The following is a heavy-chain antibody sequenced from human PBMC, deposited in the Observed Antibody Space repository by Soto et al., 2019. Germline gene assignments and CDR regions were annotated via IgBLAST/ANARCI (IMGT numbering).Heavy chain of an antibody. CDR3: ARTDRDFYGLDV. Sequence: EVQLVESGGGLVQPGGSLRLSCEASGFTFRNYEMHWVRQGTGKGLEWVSGISAAGDPDYADSVEGRFTISRENVQNSFFLQMNSLRVGDTAVYYCARTDRDFYGLDVWGQGTTVIVSS. CDR1: GFTFRNYE. J-gene: IGHJ6*02. V-gene: IGHV3-13*05. CDR2: ISAAGDP.